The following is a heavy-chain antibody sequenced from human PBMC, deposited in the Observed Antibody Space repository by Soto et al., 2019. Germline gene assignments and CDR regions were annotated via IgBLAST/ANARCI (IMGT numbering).Heavy chain of an antibody. D-gene: IGHD6-19*01. V-gene: IGHV4-39*01. J-gene: IGHJ4*02. CDR2: IYYSGST. Sequence: QLQLQESGPGLVKPSETLSLTCTVSGGSISSSSYYWGWIRQPPGKGLEWIGSIYYSGSTYYNPSLKSRVTISVDTSKHQFSLTLSSVTAADTAVYYCARHYRAEWLVLTYFDYWGQGTLVTVSS. CDR3: ARHYRAEWLVLTYFDY. CDR1: GGSISSSSYY.